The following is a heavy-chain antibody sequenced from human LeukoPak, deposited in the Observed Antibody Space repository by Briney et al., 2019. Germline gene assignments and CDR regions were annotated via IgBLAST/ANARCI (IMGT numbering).Heavy chain of an antibody. CDR3: ARALSGIAARSTETDY. CDR2: VSSTGDYT. J-gene: IGHJ4*02. D-gene: IGHD6-6*01. Sequence: GGSLRLSCAASGFTFTSYYMNWVRQAPGKGLEWVSSVSSTGDYTYYADSMKGRFTISRDNAKNSLYLQMNSLRAEDTAVYYCARALSGIAARSTETDYWGQGSLVTVSS. CDR1: GFTFTSYY. V-gene: IGHV3-21*01.